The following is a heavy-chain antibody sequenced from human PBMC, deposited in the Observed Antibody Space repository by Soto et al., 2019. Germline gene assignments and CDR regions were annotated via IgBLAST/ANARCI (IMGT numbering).Heavy chain of an antibody. CDR1: GFTFSNYA. J-gene: IGHJ4*02. CDR2: INTSGGK. V-gene: IGHV3-23*01. Sequence: EVQLLESGGGLVQPGGSLRLSCTVSGFTFSNYAMSWVRQTPGKGLEWVSTINTSGGKFYADSVKGRFTVSRDNPKNTLYLQMNSMRVEDTAVYYCTKRVHYYFDFCGQGTLVTVSS. CDR3: TKRVHYYFDF.